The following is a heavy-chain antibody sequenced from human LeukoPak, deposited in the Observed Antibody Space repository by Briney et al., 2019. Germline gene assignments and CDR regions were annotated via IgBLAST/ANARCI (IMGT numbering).Heavy chain of an antibody. Sequence: GGSLRLSCAASGFTFRSFGMHWVRQAPGKGLEWVAVISYDGTNNYFADSVKGRFTISRDNAKNSLYLQMNSLRDEDTAVYYCARDRGQYYDSSGWWGQGTMVTVSS. CDR2: ISYDGTNN. V-gene: IGHV3-30*03. CDR3: ARDRGQYYDSSGW. J-gene: IGHJ3*01. D-gene: IGHD3-22*01. CDR1: GFTFRSFG.